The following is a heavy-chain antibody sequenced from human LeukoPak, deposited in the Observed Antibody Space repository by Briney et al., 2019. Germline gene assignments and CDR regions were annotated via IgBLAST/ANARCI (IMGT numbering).Heavy chain of an antibody. V-gene: IGHV3-48*03. D-gene: IGHD6-6*01. Sequence: LPGGSLRLSCAASGFTFSSYEMNWVRQAPGKGLEWVSYISSIGSTIYYADSVKGRFTISRDNAKNSLYLQMNSLRAEDTAVYYCTRDLSLAAPQGFDYWGQGTLVTVSS. CDR1: GFTFSSYE. CDR3: TRDLSLAAPQGFDY. J-gene: IGHJ4*02. CDR2: ISSIGSTI.